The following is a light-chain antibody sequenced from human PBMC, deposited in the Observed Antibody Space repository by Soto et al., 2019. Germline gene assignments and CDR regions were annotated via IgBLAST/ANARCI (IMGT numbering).Light chain of an antibody. V-gene: IGKV1-5*03. J-gene: IGKJ2*01. CDR1: QTISSW. CDR2: KAS. Sequence: DIQMTQSPSTLSGSVGDRVTITCRASQTISSWLAWYQQKPGKAPKLLIYKASTLKSGVPSRFSGSGSGTEFTLTISSLQPDDFATYYCQQYKIYSTFGQGTKVDI. CDR3: QQYKIYST.